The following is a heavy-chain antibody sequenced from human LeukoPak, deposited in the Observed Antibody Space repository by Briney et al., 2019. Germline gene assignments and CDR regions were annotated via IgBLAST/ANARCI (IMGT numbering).Heavy chain of an antibody. D-gene: IGHD1-26*01. CDR1: GYTFTSYG. CDR2: ISAYNGNT. J-gene: IGHJ4*02. CDR3: ARGLVGATHFDY. Sequence: ASVTVSCTASGYTFTSYGISWVRQAPGQGLEWMGWISAYNGNTNYAQKLQGRVTMTTDTSTSTDYMELRSLRSDDTAVYYCARGLVGATHFDYWGQGTLVTVSS. V-gene: IGHV1-18*01.